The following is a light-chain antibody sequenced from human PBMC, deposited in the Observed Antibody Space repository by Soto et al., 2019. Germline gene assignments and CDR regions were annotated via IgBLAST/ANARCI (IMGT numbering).Light chain of an antibody. CDR2: EDN. Sequence: LTQPHSVSESPGKTVTISCTRSSGSIASNYVQWYQQRPGSAPTTMIYEDNQRPSGVPDRFSGSIDSSSNSASLTISGLKTEDEADYYCQSYDSSSHGVFGGGTKLTVL. J-gene: IGLJ3*02. CDR1: SGSIASNY. V-gene: IGLV6-57*04. CDR3: QSYDSSSHGV.